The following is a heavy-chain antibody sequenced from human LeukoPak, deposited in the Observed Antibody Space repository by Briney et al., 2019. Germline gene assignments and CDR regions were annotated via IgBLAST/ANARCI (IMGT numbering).Heavy chain of an antibody. V-gene: IGHV4-39*01. CDR3: ARRTNDYFDY. Sequence: PSETLSLTCTVSGGSISSTSYYWGWIRQPTGKGLEWIGTIYYSGSTYYNPSLTSRLTISVDMSNNQVSLKMSSVTAADTAVYYCARRTNDYFDYWGQGTLVTVSS. J-gene: IGHJ4*02. D-gene: IGHD1-1*01. CDR1: GGSISSTSYY. CDR2: IYYSGST.